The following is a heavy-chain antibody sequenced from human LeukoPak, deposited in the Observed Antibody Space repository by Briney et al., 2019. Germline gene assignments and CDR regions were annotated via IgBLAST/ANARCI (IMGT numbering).Heavy chain of an antibody. CDR1: GFTFSHHG. V-gene: IGHV3-23*01. D-gene: IGHD5-24*01. CDR3: AKDDAYLQSDD. CDR2: VGPSGART. J-gene: IGHJ4*02. Sequence: PGGSLRLSCAAPGFTFSHHGMNWVRQAPGKGLEWGSGVGPSGARTYYADSVKGRFTVSRDNSKNMVFLQMNSLRAEDTAIYYCAKDDAYLQSDDWGQGTLVTVSS.